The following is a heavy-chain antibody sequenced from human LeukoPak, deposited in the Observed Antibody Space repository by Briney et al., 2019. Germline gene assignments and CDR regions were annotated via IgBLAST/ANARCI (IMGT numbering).Heavy chain of an antibody. CDR2: IIPIFGTA. CDR3: ARDGKRSPRDFWSGYHDC. D-gene: IGHD3-3*01. Sequence: ASVKVSCKASGGTFSSYAISWVRQAPGQGLEWMGRIIPIFGTASYAQKFQGRVTITTDESTSTAYMELSSLRSEDTAVYYCARDGKRSPRDFWSGYHDCWGQGTLVTVSS. V-gene: IGHV1-69*05. J-gene: IGHJ4*02. CDR1: GGTFSSYA.